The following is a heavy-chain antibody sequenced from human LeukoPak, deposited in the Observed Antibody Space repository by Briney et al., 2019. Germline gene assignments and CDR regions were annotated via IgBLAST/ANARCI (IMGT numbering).Heavy chain of an antibody. CDR1: GFTFSSYE. D-gene: IGHD5/OR15-5a*01. CDR2: ISSSGSTV. V-gene: IGHV3-48*03. J-gene: IGHJ4*02. Sequence: PGGSLRLSCAASGFTFSSYEMNWVRQAPGKGLEWVSYISSSGSTVYYADSLKGRFTISRDNAKNSLYLQMNSLRAEDTAVYYCASSTITLHSFDYWSQGTLVTVSS. CDR3: ASSTITLHSFDY.